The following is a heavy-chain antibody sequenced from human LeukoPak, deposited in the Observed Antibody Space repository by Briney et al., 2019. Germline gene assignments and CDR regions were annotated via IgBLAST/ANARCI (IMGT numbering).Heavy chain of an antibody. D-gene: IGHD5-18*01. CDR3: AREFGLGYSYGYAYFDC. CDR1: GYTFTGYY. Sequence: GASVKVSCKASGYTFTGYYMHWVRQAPGQGLEWMGWINPNSGGTNYAQKFQGRVTMTRDTSISTAYMGLSRLRSDDTAVYYCAREFGLGYSYGYAYFDCWGQGTLVTVSS. CDR2: INPNSGGT. V-gene: IGHV1-2*02. J-gene: IGHJ4*02.